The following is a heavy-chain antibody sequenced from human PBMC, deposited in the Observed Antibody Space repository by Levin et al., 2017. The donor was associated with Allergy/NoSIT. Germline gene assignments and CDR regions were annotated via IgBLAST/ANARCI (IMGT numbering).Heavy chain of an antibody. CDR1: GYTFTTSV. Sequence: VASVKVSCKTSGYTFTTSVINWVRQAPGQGLEWMGWISGYNGNTNYAQNLQGRVTMTTDTSTSTAYMELRGLTSDDTAVYYCAGGGATTGDLDYWGQGTLVTVSS. V-gene: IGHV1-18*01. CDR3: AGGGATTGDLDY. CDR2: ISGYNGNT. D-gene: IGHD5-12*01. J-gene: IGHJ4*02.